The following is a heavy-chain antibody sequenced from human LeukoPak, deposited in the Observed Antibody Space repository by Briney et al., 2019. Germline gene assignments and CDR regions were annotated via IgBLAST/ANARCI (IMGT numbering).Heavy chain of an antibody. J-gene: IGHJ4*02. CDR2: IYYSGST. D-gene: IGHD3-22*01. CDR1: GGSISSYY. Sequence: SETLSLTCTVSGGSISSYYWSWIRQPPGKGLEWIGYIYYSGSTNYNPSLKSRVTISVDTSKNQFSLKLSSATAADTAVYYCARSAGYYYDSSGYYFDYWGQGTLVTVSS. CDR3: ARSAGYYYDSSGYYFDY. V-gene: IGHV4-59*01.